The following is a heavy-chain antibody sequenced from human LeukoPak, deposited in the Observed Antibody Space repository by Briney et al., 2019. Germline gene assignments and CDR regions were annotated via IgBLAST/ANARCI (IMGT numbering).Heavy chain of an antibody. CDR3: ARGQWLVRGVYFDY. Sequence: GGSLRLSCAASGFSFSSYEMNWVRQAPGNGLEWGSYISASGSTIYYADSVKGRFTFSRDNSKTLLYLQMNSLRAEDTAVYYCARGQWLVRGVYFDYWGQGTLVSVSS. CDR2: ISASGSTI. CDR1: GFSFSSYE. D-gene: IGHD6-19*01. J-gene: IGHJ4*02. V-gene: IGHV3-48*03.